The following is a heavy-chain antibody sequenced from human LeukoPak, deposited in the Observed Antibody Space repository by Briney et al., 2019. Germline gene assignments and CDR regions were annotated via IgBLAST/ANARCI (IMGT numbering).Heavy chain of an antibody. Sequence: ASVKVSCKASGYTFTGYYMHWVRQAPGQGLEWMGLINPNSGGTNYAQKFQGRVTMTRDTSISTAYMELSRLRSDDTAVYYCARVVRFVAVAESNWFDPWGQGTLVTVSS. CDR3: ARVVRFVAVAESNWFDP. CDR2: INPNSGGT. V-gene: IGHV1-2*02. J-gene: IGHJ5*02. D-gene: IGHD6-19*01. CDR1: GYTFTGYY.